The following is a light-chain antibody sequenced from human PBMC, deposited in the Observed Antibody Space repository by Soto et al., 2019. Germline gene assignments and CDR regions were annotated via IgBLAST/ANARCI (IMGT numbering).Light chain of an antibody. Sequence: DIQMTQSPSTLSASVGDRVTITCRASQSISAWLAWYQQKPGRAPKLLIYDASNLQSGVPSRFSGGGSGTEFTLTIDSLQPDDFATYYCQQYDTYLRTFGQGTKVEIK. J-gene: IGKJ1*01. V-gene: IGKV1-5*01. CDR1: QSISAW. CDR2: DAS. CDR3: QQYDTYLRT.